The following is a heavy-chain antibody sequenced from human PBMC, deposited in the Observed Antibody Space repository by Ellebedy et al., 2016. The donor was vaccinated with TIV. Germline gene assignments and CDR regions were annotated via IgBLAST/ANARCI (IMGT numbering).Heavy chain of an antibody. D-gene: IGHD6-13*01. CDR2: INPNSGGT. CDR3: ARGGSSNWYDAFDF. V-gene: IGHV1-2*04. Sequence: AASVKVSCKASGYTFTDYYLHWVRQAPGKGLEWLGWINPNSGGTNFAQKFQGWVTLTRDTTITTAYMELSSLTSDDTATALFYCARGGSSNWYDAFDFWGQGTLVTASS. J-gene: IGHJ4*02. CDR1: GYTFTDYY.